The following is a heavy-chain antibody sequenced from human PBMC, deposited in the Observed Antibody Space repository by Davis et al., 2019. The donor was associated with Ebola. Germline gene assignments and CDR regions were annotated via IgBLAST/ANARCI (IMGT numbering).Heavy chain of an antibody. CDR2: ISSTSRTI. CDR1: GFDFSNYN. D-gene: IGHD3-10*01. V-gene: IGHV3-48*02. J-gene: IGHJ4*02. Sequence: GESLKISCAGSGFDFSNYNINWVRQAPGKGLEWVSYISSTSRTIWYADSAKGRFTISRDNAKNSLYLQMNSLRDYDTAVYYCARSSYYAGSRTFDSIDHWGQGTLVTVPS. CDR3: ARSSYYAGSRTFDSIDH.